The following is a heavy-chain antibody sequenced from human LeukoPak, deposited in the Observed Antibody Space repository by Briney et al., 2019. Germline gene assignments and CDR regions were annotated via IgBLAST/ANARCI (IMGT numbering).Heavy chain of an antibody. Sequence: GESLKISCKGSGYSFTNYWIGWVRQMPGKGLEWMGIIYPGDSDTRYSPSFQGQVTISADKSISTAYLQWSSLKASDTAMYYRAKVGWLVSLSDNGFEIWGQGTMVTVSS. CDR2: IYPGDSDT. J-gene: IGHJ3*02. CDR1: GYSFTNYW. CDR3: AKVGWLVSLSDNGFEI. V-gene: IGHV5-51*01. D-gene: IGHD5/OR15-5a*01.